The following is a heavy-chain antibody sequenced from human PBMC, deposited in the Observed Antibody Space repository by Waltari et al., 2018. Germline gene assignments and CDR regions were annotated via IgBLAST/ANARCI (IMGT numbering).Heavy chain of an antibody. J-gene: IGHJ4*02. CDR1: GFTFSSYA. D-gene: IGHD6-13*01. V-gene: IGHV3-23*03. CDR2: IYSGGST. CDR3: AKVRRAAAPGY. Sequence: EVQLLESGGGLVQPGGSLRLSCAASGFTFSSYAMSWVRQAPGKGVSWVSVIYSGGSTYYADAVKVRFTISRDNSKNTLYLQMNSLRAEDTAVYYCAKVRRAAAPGYWGQGTLVTVSS.